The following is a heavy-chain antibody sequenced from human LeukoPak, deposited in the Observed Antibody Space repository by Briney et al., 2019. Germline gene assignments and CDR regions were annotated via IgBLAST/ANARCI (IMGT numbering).Heavy chain of an antibody. D-gene: IGHD6-6*01. J-gene: IGHJ6*03. Sequence: PSETLSLTCTVSGGSISSGDYYWGWIRQPPGKGLEWIGSIYYSGSTYYNPSLKSRVTISVDTSKNQFSLKLSSVTAADTAVYYCARHVSSSSPIYCYYYMDVWGKGTTVTVSS. CDR3: ARHVSSSSPIYCYYYMDV. V-gene: IGHV4-39*01. CDR1: GGSISSGDYY. CDR2: IYYSGST.